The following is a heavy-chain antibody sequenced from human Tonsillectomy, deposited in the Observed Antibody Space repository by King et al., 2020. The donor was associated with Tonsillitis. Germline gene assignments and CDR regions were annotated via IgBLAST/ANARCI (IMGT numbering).Heavy chain of an antibody. CDR3: ARGGLTISTSWFDP. D-gene: IGHD3-3*01. V-gene: IGHV4-34*01. J-gene: IGHJ5*01. CDR2: INHSGSI. Sequence: VQLQQWGAGLLKPSETLSLTCAVYGGSFSGYYWSWIRQSPRKGLEWIGEINHSGSIKYNPSLKSRVTLSVDTSKNQFSLKLTSVTAADTAVFYCARGGLTISTSWFDPWGQGTLVTVSS. CDR1: GGSFSGYY.